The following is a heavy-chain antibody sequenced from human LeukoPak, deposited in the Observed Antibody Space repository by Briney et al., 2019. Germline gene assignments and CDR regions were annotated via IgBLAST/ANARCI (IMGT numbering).Heavy chain of an antibody. CDR1: GFTFNTYN. J-gene: IGHJ4*02. CDR2: ITSSSSYI. V-gene: IGHV3-21*01. D-gene: IGHD3-3*01. Sequence: GGSLRLSCAASGFTFNTYNMNWVRQAPGQGLEWVSSITSSSSYIYYADSVKGRFTISRDNAKNSLYLQMNSLRAEDTAVYFCAKVGGVVIPGSFWGQGTLVTISS. CDR3: AKVGGVVIPGSF.